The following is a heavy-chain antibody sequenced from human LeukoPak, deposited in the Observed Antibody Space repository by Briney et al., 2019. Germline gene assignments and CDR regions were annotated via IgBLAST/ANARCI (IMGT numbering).Heavy chain of an antibody. D-gene: IGHD6-13*01. CDR2: ISWNSGSI. Sequence: PGRSLRLTCAASGFTVDDYAMHWVRQAPGKGLEWVSGISWNSGSIGYADSVKGRFTISRDNAKNSLYLQMNSLRAEDTALYYCAKDMSSSWYDPTFGYWGQGTLVTVSS. CDR1: GFTVDDYA. CDR3: AKDMSSSWYDPTFGY. V-gene: IGHV3-9*01. J-gene: IGHJ4*02.